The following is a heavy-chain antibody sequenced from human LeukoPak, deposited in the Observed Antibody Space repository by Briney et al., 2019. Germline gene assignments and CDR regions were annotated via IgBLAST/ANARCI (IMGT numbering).Heavy chain of an antibody. V-gene: IGHV3-9*01. Sequence: GRSLRLSCAASGFTFSSYARHWVRQAPGKGLEWVSGISWNSGSIGYADSVKGRFTISRDNAKNSLYLQMNSLRAEDTALYYCATHVDIWGQGTMVTVSS. CDR1: GFTFSSYA. CDR3: ATHVDI. J-gene: IGHJ3*02. CDR2: ISWNSGSI.